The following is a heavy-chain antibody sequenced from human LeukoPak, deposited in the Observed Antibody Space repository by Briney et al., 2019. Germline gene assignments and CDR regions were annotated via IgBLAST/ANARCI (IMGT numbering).Heavy chain of an antibody. V-gene: IGHV4-59*01. D-gene: IGHD3-10*02. CDR1: GGSISPYY. J-gene: IGHJ4*02. CDR3: ARSTGSTMFIDY. Sequence: TSETLSLTCTVSGGSISPYYWSWIRQPPGKGLEWLGYIYYSGNTDYNPSLKSRVAISVDTSKNQFSLKLGSVTAADTAVYYCARSTGSTMFIDYWGQGTLVTVSS. CDR2: IYYSGNT.